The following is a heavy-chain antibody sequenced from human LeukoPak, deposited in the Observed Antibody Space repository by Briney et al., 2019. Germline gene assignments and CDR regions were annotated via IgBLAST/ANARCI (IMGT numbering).Heavy chain of an antibody. V-gene: IGHV3-11*04. CDR3: ARDRIYYGSGSRFDY. J-gene: IGHJ4*02. CDR2: ISRSGATI. D-gene: IGHD3-10*01. Sequence: GGSLRLSCAASGFTFNDYYMCWIRQAPGKGLEWVSYISRSGATIYYADSVKGRFTISRDNAKNSLFLQMNSLRAEDTAVYYCARDRIYYGSGSRFDYWGQGTLVTVSS. CDR1: GFTFNDYY.